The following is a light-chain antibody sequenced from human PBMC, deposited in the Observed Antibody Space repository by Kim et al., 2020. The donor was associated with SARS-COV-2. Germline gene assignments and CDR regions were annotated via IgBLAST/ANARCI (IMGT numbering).Light chain of an antibody. Sequence: SYELTQPLSVSVALGQTARITCGGNNIGSKNVHWYQQKPGQAPVLLIYRDNTRPSGIPERSSGSNSGNAATLTVSRAQAGDEADYYCQVWDSSTVFGGGTQLTVL. CDR2: RDN. V-gene: IGLV3-9*01. CDR1: NIGSKN. J-gene: IGLJ2*01. CDR3: QVWDSSTV.